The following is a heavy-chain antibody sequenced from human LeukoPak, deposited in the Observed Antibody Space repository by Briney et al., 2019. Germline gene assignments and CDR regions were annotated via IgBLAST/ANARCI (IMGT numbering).Heavy chain of an antibody. CDR3: ARDSIAARYNWFDP. Sequence: SETLSLTCTVSGGSISSGGYYWSWIRQPPGKGLEWIGYIYHSGSTYYNPSLKSRVTISVDRSKNQFSLKLSSVTAADTAVYYCARDSIAARYNWFDPWGQGTLVTVSS. D-gene: IGHD6-6*01. V-gene: IGHV4-30-2*01. CDR1: GGSISSGGYY. CDR2: IYHSGST. J-gene: IGHJ5*02.